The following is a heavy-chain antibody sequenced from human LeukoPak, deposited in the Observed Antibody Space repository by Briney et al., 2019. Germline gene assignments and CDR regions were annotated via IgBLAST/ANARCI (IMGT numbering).Heavy chain of an antibody. J-gene: IGHJ4*02. V-gene: IGHV4-38-2*02. CDR2: IYHSGYT. CDR3: ARDLNPTHYFDY. Sequence: SETLSLTCNVSGYSISSGYYWAWIRQAPGKGLEWIGSIYHSGYTHYNPSLKGRVTISVDTSKNDFSLKLSFVAAADTAIYYCARDLNPTHYFDYWGQGTLVTVSS. CDR1: GYSISSGYY.